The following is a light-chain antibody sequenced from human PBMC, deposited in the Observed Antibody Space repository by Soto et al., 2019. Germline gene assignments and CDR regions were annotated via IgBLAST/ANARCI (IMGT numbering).Light chain of an antibody. CDR3: CSFARTSSFYA. CDR2: EGD. Sequence: QSALAPPASVSGSPGQSITISCSGTSSDVGGSNLVSWYQQHPGKAPKLIIFEGDRRPSGVSGRFSGSKSGNTASLTISGLQAEDEADYYCCSFARTSSFYAVGTGTKVTVL. J-gene: IGLJ1*01. V-gene: IGLV2-23*01. CDR1: SSDVGGSNL.